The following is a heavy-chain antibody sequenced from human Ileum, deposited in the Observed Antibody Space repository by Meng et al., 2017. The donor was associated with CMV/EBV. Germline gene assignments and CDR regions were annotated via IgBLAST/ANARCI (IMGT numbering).Heavy chain of an antibody. CDR3: AREAGHCSSTSCYTEGYYFDY. D-gene: IGHD2-2*02. J-gene: IGHJ4*02. CDR1: GFTVSSNY. V-gene: IGHV3-53*05. Sequence: GGSLRLSCAASGFTVSSNYLNWVRQGPGKGLGWVSVITGGGNTYSADSVKGRFIISRDNSKNMLYLQMNNLRSEDTAVYYCAREAGHCSSTSCYTEGYYFDYWGQG. CDR2: ITGGGNT.